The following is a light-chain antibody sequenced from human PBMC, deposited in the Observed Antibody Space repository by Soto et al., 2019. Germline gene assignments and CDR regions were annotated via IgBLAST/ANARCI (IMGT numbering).Light chain of an antibody. J-gene: IGLJ2*01. Sequence: QSVLTQPASVPGSPGQPITISCSGSTSDIGAYNYVSWYQQHPGKAPKLLIYDVSYRPSGISDRFSGSKSGNTASLTISGLQPEDEADYYCSSYGASRILFGGGTKVTVL. CDR2: DVS. V-gene: IGLV2-14*03. CDR1: TSDIGAYNY. CDR3: SSYGASRIL.